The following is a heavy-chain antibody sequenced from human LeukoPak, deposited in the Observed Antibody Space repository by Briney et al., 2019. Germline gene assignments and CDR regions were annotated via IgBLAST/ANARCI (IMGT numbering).Heavy chain of an antibody. V-gene: IGHV3-23*01. Sequence: GGSLRLSCAASGFTFSIYGMSWVRQAPGTGLDWVSSMSDSGGATYYADSVKGRFTISRDNSKNTLYLQMNSLRAEDTAVYCCAKDVGSSSFWYFDLWGRGTLVTVSS. D-gene: IGHD6-6*01. J-gene: IGHJ2*01. CDR2: MSDSGGAT. CDR1: GFTFSIYG. CDR3: AKDVGSSSFWYFDL.